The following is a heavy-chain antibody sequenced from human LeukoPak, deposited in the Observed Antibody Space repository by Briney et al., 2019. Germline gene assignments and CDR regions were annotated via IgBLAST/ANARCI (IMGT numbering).Heavy chain of an antibody. CDR3: ARHRVRYYVH. CDR1: GSSISSYNW. CDR2: ISQSGSA. D-gene: IGHD3-10*02. V-gene: IGHV4-4*02. J-gene: IGHJ4*02. Sequence: SETLSLTCAVSGSSISSYNWWTWVRQPPGKGLEWIGEISQSGSANYSPSLKSRVSISIDKSKNQFSLKLSSVTAADTAVYYCARHRVRYYVHWGQGTLVTVSS.